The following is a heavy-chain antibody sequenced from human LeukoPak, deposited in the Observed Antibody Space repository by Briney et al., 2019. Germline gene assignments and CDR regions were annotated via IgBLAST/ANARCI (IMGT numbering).Heavy chain of an antibody. V-gene: IGHV1-69*05. CDR1: GGTFSSYA. CDR3: ATSRGSSWSY. CDR2: IIPIFGTA. J-gene: IGHJ4*02. D-gene: IGHD6-13*01. Sequence: SVKVSCKASGGTFSSYAISWVRQAPGQGLEWVGRIIPIFGTANYAQKFQGRVTITTDESTSTDYMELSSQRSEDTAVYYCATSRGSSWSYWGQGTLVTVSS.